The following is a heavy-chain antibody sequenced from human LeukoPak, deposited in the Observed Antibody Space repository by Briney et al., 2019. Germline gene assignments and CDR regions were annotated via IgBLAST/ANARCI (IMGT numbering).Heavy chain of an antibody. CDR1: GFTFSSYA. D-gene: IGHD2-2*01. Sequence: LRLSCAASGFTFSSYAMSWVRQPPGKGLEWIGYIYYSGSTYYNPSLKSRVTISVDTSKNQFSLKLSSVTAADTAVYYCARDPSSTIMGGYFDYWGQGTLVTVSS. V-gene: IGHV4-30-4*08. CDR3: ARDPSSTIMGGYFDY. J-gene: IGHJ4*02. CDR2: IYYSGST.